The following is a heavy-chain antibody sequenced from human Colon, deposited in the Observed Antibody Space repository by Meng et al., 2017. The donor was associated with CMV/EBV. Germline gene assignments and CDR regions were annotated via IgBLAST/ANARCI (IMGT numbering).Heavy chain of an antibody. V-gene: IGHV3-7*01. CDR1: GFTFSTYR. J-gene: IGHJ4*02. Sequence: GESLKISCAASGFTFSTYRMAWVRQAPGKGLEWVACINEHGSEKYYVDSVKGRLTVSRDNAKNSLHLQMDSLRGDDTAVYYCEGQRGSSPFGFWGQGTLVTVSS. D-gene: IGHD3-16*01. CDR3: EGQRGSSPFGF. CDR2: INEHGSEK.